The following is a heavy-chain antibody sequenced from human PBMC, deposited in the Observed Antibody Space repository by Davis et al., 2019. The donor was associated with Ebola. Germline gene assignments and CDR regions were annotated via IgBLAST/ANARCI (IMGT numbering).Heavy chain of an antibody. Sequence: GESLKIYCAASGFTFSGSAMHWVRQASGKGLEWVGRIRSKANSYATAYAASVKGRFTISRDDSKNTAYLQMNSLKTEDTAVYYCTVTTVTTGSDYWGQVTLVTVSS. V-gene: IGHV3-73*01. D-gene: IGHD4-11*01. J-gene: IGHJ4*02. CDR1: GFTFSGSA. CDR2: IRSKANSYAT. CDR3: TVTTVTTGSDY.